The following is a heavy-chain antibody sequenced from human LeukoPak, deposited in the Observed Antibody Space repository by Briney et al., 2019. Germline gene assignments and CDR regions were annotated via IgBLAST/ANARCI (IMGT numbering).Heavy chain of an antibody. D-gene: IGHD3-16*01. CDR1: GGTITSSFY. Sequence: SETLSLTCTVSGGTITSSFYWSWIRQSPGKGLEWIGYIYNSGGTKYNPSLKSRLTISVDTSKNQFSLNLSSVTAADTAVYYCTRASVLLSADYWGQGTLVTVSS. CDR2: IYNSGGT. CDR3: TRASVLLSADY. V-gene: IGHV4-59*01. J-gene: IGHJ4*02.